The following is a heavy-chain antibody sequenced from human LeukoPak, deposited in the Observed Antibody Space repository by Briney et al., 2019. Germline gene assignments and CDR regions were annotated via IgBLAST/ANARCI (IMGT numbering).Heavy chain of an antibody. CDR2: ITGSVGTT. CDR3: AKGPHHGYSTSFFDY. V-gene: IGHV3-23*01. Sequence: GGSLRLSCAASGFTSSNYAMSWVRQAPGKGLEWVSAITGSVGTTYYADSVKGRFTISRDNSKNTLYLQMSSLAAEDTAVYYCAKGPHHGYSTSFFDYWGQGTLVTVSS. D-gene: IGHD6-13*01. J-gene: IGHJ4*02. CDR1: GFTSSNYA.